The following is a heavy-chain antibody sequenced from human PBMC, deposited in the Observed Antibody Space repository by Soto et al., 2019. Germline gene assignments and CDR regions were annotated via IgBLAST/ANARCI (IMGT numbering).Heavy chain of an antibody. J-gene: IGHJ4*02. CDR3: AAGGGLPRYY. D-gene: IGHD5-12*01. V-gene: IGHV4-30-2*01. CDR1: GGSISSGGYS. CDR2: IYHSGST. Sequence: PSETLSLTCAVSGGSISSGGYSWCWIRQPPGKGLEWIGYIYHSGSTYYNPSLKSRVTISVDRSKNQFSLKLSSVTAADTAVYYCAAGGGLPRYYWGQGTLVTVSS.